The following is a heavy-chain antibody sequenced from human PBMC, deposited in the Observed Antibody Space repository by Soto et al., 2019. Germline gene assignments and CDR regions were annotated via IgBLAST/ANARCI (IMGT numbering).Heavy chain of an antibody. CDR3: AKTVAAHDYYGMDV. V-gene: IGHV1-69*12. Sequence: QVQLVQSGAEVKKPGSSVKVSCKASGGTFSSYAISWVRQAPGQGLEWMGGIIPIFGTANYAQKFQGRVTITADESTSTAYMALSSLRSEDTAVYYCAKTVAAHDYYGMDVWGQGTTVTVSS. D-gene: IGHD2-15*01. CDR2: IIPIFGTA. CDR1: GGTFSSYA. J-gene: IGHJ6*02.